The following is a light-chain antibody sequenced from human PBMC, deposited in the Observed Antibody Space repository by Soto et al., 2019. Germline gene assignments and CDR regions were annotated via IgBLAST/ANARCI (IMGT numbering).Light chain of an antibody. J-gene: IGKJ4*01. CDR3: QQYNNWPPLT. CDR2: DAS. CDR1: QSVSNN. Sequence: EIVMTQSPATLSVSPGERATLSCRASQSVSNNLAWYQQKPGQAPRLLIYDASTTATGIPARFSGSGSGTEFTLTISSLQSEDFALYYCQQYNNWPPLTFGGGTKVEIK. V-gene: IGKV3-15*01.